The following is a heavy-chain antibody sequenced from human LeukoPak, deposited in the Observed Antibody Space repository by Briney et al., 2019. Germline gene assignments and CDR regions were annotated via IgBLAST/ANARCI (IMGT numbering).Heavy chain of an antibody. J-gene: IGHJ5*02. CDR2: INTNSGDT. Sequence: ASVKVSCTTSGYTFTGYYIHWVRQATGQPLEWIGRINTNSGDTNYAQKFQGRVTMTRDTSISTSYMELSRLRFDDTAVYYCARDPRLSNWCDPWGQGTLVTVSS. V-gene: IGHV1-2*06. CDR3: ARDPRLSNWCDP. D-gene: IGHD2/OR15-2a*01. CDR1: GYTFTGYY.